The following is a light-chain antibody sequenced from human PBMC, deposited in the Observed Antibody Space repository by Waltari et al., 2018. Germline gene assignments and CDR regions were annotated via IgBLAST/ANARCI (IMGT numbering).Light chain of an antibody. Sequence: QSALTQPASVSGSPGQSITLSCTGSRIDVESYNLVSWYQQNPGKAPKLIIYEVNKRPSGCSYRFSGSKSGNTASLTISGLQADDEADYYCCSYAGTSIYVFGTGTKVTV. V-gene: IGLV2-23*02. CDR3: CSYAGTSIYV. J-gene: IGLJ1*01. CDR2: EVN. CDR1: RIDVESYNL.